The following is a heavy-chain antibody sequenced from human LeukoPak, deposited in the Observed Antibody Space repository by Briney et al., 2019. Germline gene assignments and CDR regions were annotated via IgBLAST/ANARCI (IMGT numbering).Heavy chain of an antibody. D-gene: IGHD3-22*01. V-gene: IGHV1-69*05. CDR3: ARTYYYDSSGYLGLFY. CDR1: GGTFSSYA. J-gene: IGHJ4*02. Sequence: ASVKVSCKASGGTFSSYAISWVRQAPGQGLEWMGGIIPIFGTANYAQKFQGRVTITTDESTSTAYMGLSSLRSKDTAVYYCARTYYYDSSGYLGLFYWGQGTLVTVSS. CDR2: IIPIFGTA.